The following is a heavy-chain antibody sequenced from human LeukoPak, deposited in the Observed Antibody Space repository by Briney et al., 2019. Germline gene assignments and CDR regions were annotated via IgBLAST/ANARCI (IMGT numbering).Heavy chain of an antibody. V-gene: IGHV3-30*02. J-gene: IGHJ3*02. CDR2: IRFDGSNK. CDR3: ARGPNGAFDI. Sequence: GGSLRLSCAASGFIFSTYGLHWVRQAPGKGLEWVAFIRFDGSNKYYADSVKGRFTISRDNSKNTLYLQMNSLRGEDTAVYYCARGPNGAFDIWGQGTMVTVSS. CDR1: GFIFSTYG. D-gene: IGHD4/OR15-4a*01.